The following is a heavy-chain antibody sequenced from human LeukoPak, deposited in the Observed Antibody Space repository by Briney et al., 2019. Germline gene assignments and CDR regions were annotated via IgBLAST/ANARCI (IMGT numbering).Heavy chain of an antibody. CDR2: ISGSGGST. V-gene: IGHV3-23*01. J-gene: IGHJ5*02. Sequence: PGGSLSLSCAASGFTFSSYAMSWVRQAPGKGLEWVSAISGSGGSTYYADSVKGRFTISRDNSKNTLYLQMNSLRAEDTAVYYCAKDLLYSSSWHNWFHPWGQGTLVTVSS. CDR1: GFTFSSYA. CDR3: AKDLLYSSSWHNWFHP. D-gene: IGHD6-13*01.